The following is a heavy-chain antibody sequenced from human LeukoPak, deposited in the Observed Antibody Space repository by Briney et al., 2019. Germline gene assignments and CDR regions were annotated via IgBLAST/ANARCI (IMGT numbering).Heavy chain of an antibody. V-gene: IGHV4-59*01. D-gene: IGHD4-23*01. CDR2: IYYSGST. CDR1: GVSISSYY. J-gene: IGHJ4*02. CDR3: ARDYGGNFDY. Sequence: SETLSLTCTVAGVSISSYYWSWIRQTHGKGLEWIGYIYYSGSTNYNPSLKSRVTISVDTSKNQFSLKLSSVTAADTAVYYCARDYGGNFDYWGQGTLVTVSS.